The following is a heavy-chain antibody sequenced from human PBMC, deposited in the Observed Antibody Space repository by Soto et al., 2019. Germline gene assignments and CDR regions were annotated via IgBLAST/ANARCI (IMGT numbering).Heavy chain of an antibody. D-gene: IGHD2-15*01. CDR2: IWYDGFNK. CDR1: GFTFSSYV. Sequence: PWGSLRLSCAASGFTFSSYVRHGVRQAPGKGLEWVAVIWYDGFNKYYADSVKGRFTISRDNSKNTLYLQMNSLRAEDTAVYYCARDRGGPPLRYYYGMDVWGQGTTVTVSS. CDR3: ARDRGGPPLRYYYGMDV. V-gene: IGHV3-33*01. J-gene: IGHJ6*02.